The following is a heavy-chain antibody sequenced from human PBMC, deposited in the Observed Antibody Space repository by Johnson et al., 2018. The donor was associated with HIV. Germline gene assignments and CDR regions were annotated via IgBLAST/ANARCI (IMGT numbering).Heavy chain of an antibody. CDR3: ARGGPGYDYDSLQQPFDI. CDR1: GFTFSNYD. Sequence: MQLVESGGGLVQPGGSLRLSCAASGFTFSNYDMHWVRQTTGKGLEWVSAVGIAGDTYYPGSVKGRFIISRDNARNSFYLQMNSLRAGDTAVYFCARGGPGYDYDSLQQPFDIWGQGTMVTVSS. CDR2: VGIAGDT. J-gene: IGHJ3*02. D-gene: IGHD3-22*01. V-gene: IGHV3-13*01.